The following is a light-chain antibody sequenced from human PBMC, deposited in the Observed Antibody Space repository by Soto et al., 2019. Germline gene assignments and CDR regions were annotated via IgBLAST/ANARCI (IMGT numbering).Light chain of an antibody. CDR1: SSNIGAGYD. Sequence: QSVLTQPPSVSGAPGQRVTISCTGSSSNIGAGYDVHWYQHLPGTAPKLLIYGNSNRPSGVPDRFSGSKSDTSASLAITGLQVEDEADYYCQSYDSSLTHVGGVIFGGGTQLTVL. CDR2: GNS. J-gene: IGLJ2*01. V-gene: IGLV1-40*01. CDR3: QSYDSSLTHVGGVI.